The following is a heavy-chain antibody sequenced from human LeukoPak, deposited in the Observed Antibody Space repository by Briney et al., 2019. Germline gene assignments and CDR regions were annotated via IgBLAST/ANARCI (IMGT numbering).Heavy chain of an antibody. D-gene: IGHD2-8*01. V-gene: IGHV4-39*07. CDR3: ARENKGVIDY. J-gene: IGHJ4*02. Sequence: SETLSLTCTVSGGSTSSSNYYWGWIRQPPGKGLEWIGGIHYSGNTYYNPSLKSRVTISIDTSKNQFSLKLSSVTAADTAVYYCARENKGVIDYWGQGTLVTVSS. CDR2: IHYSGNT. CDR1: GGSTSSSNYY.